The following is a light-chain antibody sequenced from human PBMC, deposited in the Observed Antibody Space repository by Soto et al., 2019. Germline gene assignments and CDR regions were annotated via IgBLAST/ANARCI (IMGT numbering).Light chain of an antibody. J-gene: IGKJ2*01. CDR1: QGISSY. CDR2: DAS. CDR3: QQLNSYPYT. V-gene: IGKV1-9*01. Sequence: DIQLTQSPSFLSASVGDRVTITCRANQGISSYLAWYQQKPGKAPKLLIYDASTLQSGVASRFSGSGSGTEFTLTISSLQPEDFATYYCQQLNSYPYTFGQGTKLEIK.